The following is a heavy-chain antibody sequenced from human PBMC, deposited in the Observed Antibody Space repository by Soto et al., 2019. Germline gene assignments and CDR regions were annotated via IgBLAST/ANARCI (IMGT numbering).Heavy chain of an antibody. CDR2: IYYSGTT. CDR3: AKGRTLNWNHNFDS. V-gene: IGHV4-39*01. CDR1: GGSISSISYC. J-gene: IGHJ4*02. Sequence: PSETLSLTCTVSGGSISSISYCWDWIRQPPGKWLEWVGTIYYSGTTYYYPSLRGRVTISVDTSKNQFSLKLSSVTAADTAVYYCAKGRTLNWNHNFDSWGQGTLVTVYS. D-gene: IGHD1-1*01.